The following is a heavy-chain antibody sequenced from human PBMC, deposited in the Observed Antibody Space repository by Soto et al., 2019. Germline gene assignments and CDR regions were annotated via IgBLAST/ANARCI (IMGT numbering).Heavy chain of an antibody. CDR2: ISGSGDRT. Sequence: GGSLRLSCAASGLTFSSYAMSWVRQAPGKGLEWVSGISGSGDRTYYADSVKGRFTISRDNSKSTLYLQMNSLRAEDTAEYYCAKDAGDDAGGAIFLWDYWGQGTLVTVSS. CDR3: AKDAGDDAGGAIFLWDY. J-gene: IGHJ4*02. CDR1: GLTFSSYA. D-gene: IGHD3-3*02. V-gene: IGHV3-23*01.